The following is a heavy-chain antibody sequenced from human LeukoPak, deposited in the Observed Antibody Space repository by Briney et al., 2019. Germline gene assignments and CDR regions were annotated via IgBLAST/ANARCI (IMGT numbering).Heavy chain of an antibody. Sequence: SETLSLTCTVSGYSISSGYYWGWIRQPPGKGLEWIGSIYHSESTYYNPSLKSRVTISVDTSKNQFSLKLSSVTAADTAMYYCAREPPDTHPYYFDYWGQGTLVTVSS. V-gene: IGHV4-38-2*02. CDR3: AREPPDTHPYYFDY. CDR2: IYHSEST. CDR1: GYSISSGYY. J-gene: IGHJ4*02. D-gene: IGHD5-18*01.